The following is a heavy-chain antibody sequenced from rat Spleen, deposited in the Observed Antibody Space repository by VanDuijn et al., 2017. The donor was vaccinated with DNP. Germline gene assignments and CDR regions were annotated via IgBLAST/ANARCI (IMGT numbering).Heavy chain of an antibody. J-gene: IGHJ1*01. Sequence: QVQLKESGPGLVQPSQTLSLTCTVSGFSLTSYGVRWVRQPPGKGLEWIGTIWSGGSTDYNSALKSRLSISRDTSKSQVFLKMNSLQTEDIATYYCARGSTTGTGYFDFWGPGTMVTVSS. D-gene: IGHD1-7*01. CDR1: GFSLTSYG. V-gene: IGHV2-4*01. CDR3: ARGSTTGTGYFDF. CDR2: IWSGGST.